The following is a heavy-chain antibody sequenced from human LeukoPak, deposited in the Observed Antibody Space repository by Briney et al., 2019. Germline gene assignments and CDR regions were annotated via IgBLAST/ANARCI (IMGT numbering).Heavy chain of an antibody. Sequence: GGSLRLSCAASGFTFSSYAMSWVRQAPGKGLEWVGRIKREVDGGTTDYAAPVKDRFVISRDDSKNTLYLHMNSVKTEDTGVYYCGTDPPGKYWGQGTLVTVSS. D-gene: IGHD3-10*01. V-gene: IGHV3-15*01. CDR3: GTDPPGKY. CDR2: IKREVDGGTT. J-gene: IGHJ4*02. CDR1: GFTFSSYA.